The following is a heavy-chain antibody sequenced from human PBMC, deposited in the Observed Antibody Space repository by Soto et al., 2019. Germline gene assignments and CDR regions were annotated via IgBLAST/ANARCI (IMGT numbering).Heavy chain of an antibody. J-gene: IGHJ5*02. V-gene: IGHV4-59*12. D-gene: IGHD2-2*01. CDR3: ARDKGYCSSTSCYGWFDP. Sequence: SETRSLTCTFSGDSIKNYFWSWVRQTPGKGLEWIGHFYHSGTTNYSPALKSRVTISIDQSKNQFSLKLSSVTAADTAVYYCARDKGYCSSTSCYGWFDPWGQGTLVTVSS. CDR1: GDSIKNYF. CDR2: FYHSGTT.